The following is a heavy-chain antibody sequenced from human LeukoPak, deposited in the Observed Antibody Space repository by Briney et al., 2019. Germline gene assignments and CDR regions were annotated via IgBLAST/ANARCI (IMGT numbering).Heavy chain of an antibody. CDR1: GYTFTSYD. CDR2: MNPNSGNT. D-gene: IGHD6-19*01. Sequence: ASVKVSCXASGYTFTSYDINWVRQASGQGLEWMGWMNPNSGNTGYAQKFQGRVTMTRNTSISTAYMELSSLRSEDTAVYYCARWGSSGWYCDPWGQGTLVTVSS. CDR3: ARWGSSGWYCDP. J-gene: IGHJ5*02. V-gene: IGHV1-8*01.